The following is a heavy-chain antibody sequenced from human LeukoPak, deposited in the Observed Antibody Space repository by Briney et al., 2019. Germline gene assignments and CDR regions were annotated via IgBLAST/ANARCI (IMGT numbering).Heavy chain of an antibody. Sequence: GGSLRLSCAASGFTFSSYAMSWVRQAPGKGLEWVSSISSSGTYIFYADSVKGRFTISRDNAKNSLYLQMTSLRAEDTAVYYCARDNRRFDSTGYYDFHYWGQGNLVTVSS. CDR1: GFTFSSYA. D-gene: IGHD3-22*01. CDR3: ARDNRRFDSTGYYDFHY. J-gene: IGHJ4*02. CDR2: ISSSGTYI. V-gene: IGHV3-21*01.